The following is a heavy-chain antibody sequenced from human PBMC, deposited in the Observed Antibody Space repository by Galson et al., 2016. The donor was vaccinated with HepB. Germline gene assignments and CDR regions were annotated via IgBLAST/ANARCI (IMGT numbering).Heavy chain of an antibody. V-gene: IGHV3-30-3*01. J-gene: IGHJ3*02. CDR3: AGSRRDFWSGRDAFDI. Sequence: LRLSCAASGFNFKTWSMHWVRQAPGEGMERLTVISHAGGDKYSGDTVKGRFTISRGNSKSTLYLQMNSLRTEDTAVYYCAGSRRDFWSGRDAFDIWGQGTMVSVSS. CDR2: ISHAGGDK. CDR1: GFNFKTWS. D-gene: IGHD3-3*01.